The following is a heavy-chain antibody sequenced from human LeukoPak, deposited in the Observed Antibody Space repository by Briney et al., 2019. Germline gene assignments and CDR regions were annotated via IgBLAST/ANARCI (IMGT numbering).Heavy chain of an antibody. CDR1: GFTFYDYA. CDR2: ISWNSGSM. Sequence: PGGSLRLSCAASGFTFYDYAMHWVRQAPGKGLEWVSGISWNSGSMGYADSVKGRFTISRDNAKNSLYLQMNSLRAEDTALYYCAKGDDIVVVPAAVDYWGQGTLVTVSS. V-gene: IGHV3-9*01. CDR3: AKGDDIVVVPAAVDY. J-gene: IGHJ4*02. D-gene: IGHD2-2*01.